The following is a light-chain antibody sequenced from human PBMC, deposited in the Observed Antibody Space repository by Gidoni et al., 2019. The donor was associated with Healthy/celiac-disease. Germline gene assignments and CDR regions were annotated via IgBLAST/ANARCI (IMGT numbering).Light chain of an antibody. CDR3: CSYAGSRTVV. J-gene: IGLJ2*01. CDR1: SSDVGSYNL. V-gene: IGLV2-23*02. CDR2: EVS. Sequence: QSALTPPASVSGSPGQSITISCTGTSSDVGSYNLVSWYQQHPGKAPKLMIYEVSKRPSGVSNRFSGSKSGNTASLTISGLQAEDEADYYCCSYAGSRTVVFGGGTKLTVL.